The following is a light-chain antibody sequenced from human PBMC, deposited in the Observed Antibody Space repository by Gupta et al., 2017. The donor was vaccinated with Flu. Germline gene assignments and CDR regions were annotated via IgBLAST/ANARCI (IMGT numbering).Light chain of an antibody. CDR1: QSVGTY. CDR2: DAS. CDR3: QKRSNWPPYT. V-gene: IGKV3-11*01. Sequence: LLPPSPATLSLSPGDRATLSCRASQSVGTYLAWYQQKPGQTPRLLIYDASNRATGIPARFSGSGYGTDFTLTISSREPEDFAVYYCQKRSNWPPYTFGQGTRLEI. J-gene: IGKJ2*01.